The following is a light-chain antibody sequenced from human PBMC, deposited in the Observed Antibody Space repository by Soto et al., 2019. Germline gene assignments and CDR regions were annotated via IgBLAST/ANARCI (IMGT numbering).Light chain of an antibody. CDR1: QDVRSD. J-gene: IGKJ2*01. CDR2: AAS. Sequence: DIQMPQSPSSLSASVGHTVTITCRARQDVRSDLGWYQHKPGKAPKRLIYAASRLQGGVPSRFSGSGSGTEFTLTIGSLQPEDSATYYCLQHDSFPYTFGQGTRLEI. CDR3: LQHDSFPYT. V-gene: IGKV1-17*01.